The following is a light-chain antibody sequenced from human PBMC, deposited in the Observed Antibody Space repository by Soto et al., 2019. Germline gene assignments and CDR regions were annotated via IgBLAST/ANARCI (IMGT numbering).Light chain of an antibody. J-gene: IGLJ1*01. Sequence: QSVLTQPPSASGSPGQSVTISCTGSISDVGGYNYVSWYQHHPGKAPKLMIYDVSKRPSGVPDRFPGSKSGNTASLTVSGLQAEDEADYYCSSYAGSNNPYVFGSGTKLTVL. CDR2: DVS. CDR3: SSYAGSNNPYV. V-gene: IGLV2-8*01. CDR1: ISDVGGYNY.